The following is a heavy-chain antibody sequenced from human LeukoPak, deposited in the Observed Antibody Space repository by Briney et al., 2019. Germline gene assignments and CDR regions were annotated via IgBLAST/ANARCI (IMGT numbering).Heavy chain of an antibody. CDR2: IRYDGSNK. V-gene: IGHV3-30*02. CDR3: AKEPVVTDAFDI. CDR1: GFTFSSYG. Sequence: GGSLRLSCAASGFTFSSYGMHWVRQAPGKGLEWVAFIRYDGSNKYYADSVKGRFTISRDNSKNTLYLQMNSLGAEDTAVYYCAKEPVVTDAFDIWGQGTMVTVSS. D-gene: IGHD4-23*01. J-gene: IGHJ3*02.